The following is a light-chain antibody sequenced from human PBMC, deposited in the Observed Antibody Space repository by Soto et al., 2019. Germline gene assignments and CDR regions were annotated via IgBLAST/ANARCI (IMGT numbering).Light chain of an antibody. CDR3: SSYADSNNYV. CDR2: EVN. J-gene: IGLJ1*01. V-gene: IGLV2-8*01. CDR1: SSDVGGYNY. Sequence: QSALTQPPSASGSPGQSVTISCTGTSSDVGGYNYVSWYQQHPGKAPKLMIYEVNRRPSGVPDRFSGSKSGSTASLTVSGLQAEDEADYYCSSYADSNNYVFGTGTKLTVL.